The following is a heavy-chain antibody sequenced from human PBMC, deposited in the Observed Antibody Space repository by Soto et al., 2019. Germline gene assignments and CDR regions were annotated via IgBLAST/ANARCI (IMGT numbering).Heavy chain of an antibody. Sequence: RESLKISCKGSGYSFTSYWIGWVRQMPGKSLEWMGIIYPGDSDTRYSPSFQGQVTISADKSISTAYLQWSSLKASDTAMYYCARIIAAAGTYSYYGMDVWGQGTTVTSP. CDR1: GYSFTSYW. V-gene: IGHV5-51*01. CDR3: ARIIAAAGTYSYYGMDV. D-gene: IGHD6-13*01. J-gene: IGHJ6*02. CDR2: IYPGDSDT.